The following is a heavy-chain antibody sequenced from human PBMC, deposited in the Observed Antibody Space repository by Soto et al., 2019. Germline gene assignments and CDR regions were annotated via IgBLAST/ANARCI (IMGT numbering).Heavy chain of an antibody. CDR3: ATPDPVAGGPLFDY. CDR1: GYTLTDLS. Sequence: ASVKVSCKVSGYTLTDLSMHWVRQAPGKGLEWMGGFDPEDGETIYAQKFQGRVTMTEDTSTDTAYMELSSLRSEDTAVYYCATPDPVAGGPLFDYWGQGTLVTVSS. V-gene: IGHV1-24*01. J-gene: IGHJ4*02. D-gene: IGHD6-19*01. CDR2: FDPEDGET.